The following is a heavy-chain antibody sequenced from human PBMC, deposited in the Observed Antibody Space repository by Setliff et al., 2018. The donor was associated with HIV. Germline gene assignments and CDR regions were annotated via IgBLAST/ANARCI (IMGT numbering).Heavy chain of an antibody. J-gene: IGHJ4*02. CDR2: IVVGSGKT. Sequence: SVTVSCKASGFTFTGSAVQWMRQARGQRPEWIGWIVVGSGKTEYAQKFQERVTITRDMSTSTAYMGLRSLRYDDTAVYYCVADGHGSGWRSDYWGQGTLVTVSS. D-gene: IGHD6-19*01. CDR3: VADGHGSGWRSDY. CDR1: GFTFTGSA. V-gene: IGHV1-58*01.